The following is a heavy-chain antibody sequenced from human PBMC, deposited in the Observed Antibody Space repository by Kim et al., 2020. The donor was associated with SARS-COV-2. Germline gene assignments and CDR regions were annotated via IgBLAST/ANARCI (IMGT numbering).Heavy chain of an antibody. V-gene: IGHV3-23*01. Sequence: GGSLRLSCAASGFTFSSYAMSWVRQAPGKGLEWVSAISGSGGSTYYADSVKGRFTISRDNSKNTLYLQMNSLRAEDTAVYYCAKGRDGYRKGTGYYYYYGMDVWGQGTTVTVSS. D-gene: IGHD5-12*01. J-gene: IGHJ6*02. CDR2: ISGSGGST. CDR1: GFTFSSYA. CDR3: AKGRDGYRKGTGYYYYYGMDV.